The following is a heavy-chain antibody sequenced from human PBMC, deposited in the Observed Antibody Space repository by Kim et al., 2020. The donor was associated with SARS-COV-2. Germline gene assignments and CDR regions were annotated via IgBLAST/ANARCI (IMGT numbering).Heavy chain of an antibody. CDR3: AKGPSGYDYVTGFDY. Sequence: KGPFTISSDNSKNTLYLQMNSLGAEDTAVYYCAKGPSGYDYVTGFDYWGQGTLVTVSS. J-gene: IGHJ4*02. V-gene: IGHV3-33*06. D-gene: IGHD5-12*01.